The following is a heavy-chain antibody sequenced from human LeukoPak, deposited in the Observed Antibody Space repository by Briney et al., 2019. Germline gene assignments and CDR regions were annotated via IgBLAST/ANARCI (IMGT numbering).Heavy chain of an antibody. CDR3: GRDWGTSGGRCYDY. V-gene: IGHV3-7*01. J-gene: IGHJ4*02. CDR1: GFIFSDYW. Sequence: GGSLRLSCAASGFIFSDYWMAWVRQAPGKGLEWVAKVKPDGTITHYVDSVKGRFTVSRDNANNSLYLQMNSLRAEDTAVYYCGRDWGTSGGRCYDYWGRGSLVTVSS. D-gene: IGHD2-15*01. CDR2: VKPDGTIT.